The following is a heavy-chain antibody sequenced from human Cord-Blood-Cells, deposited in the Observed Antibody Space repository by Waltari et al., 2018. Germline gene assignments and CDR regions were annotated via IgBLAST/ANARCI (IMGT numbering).Heavy chain of an antibody. CDR3: AGLQYYFDY. CDR1: GFTFSSYS. CDR2: ISSSSSTI. D-gene: IGHD4-4*01. Sequence: EVQLVESGGGLVQPGGSLRLYCAASGFTFSSYSINWVRQAPGKGLEWVSYISSSSSTIDYADSVKGRFTISRDNAKNSLYLQMNSLRDEDTAVYYCAGLQYYFDYWGQGTLVTVSS. V-gene: IGHV3-48*02. J-gene: IGHJ4*02.